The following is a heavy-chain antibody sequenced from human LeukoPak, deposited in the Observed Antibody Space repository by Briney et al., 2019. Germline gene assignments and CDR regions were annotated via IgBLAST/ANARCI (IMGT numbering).Heavy chain of an antibody. V-gene: IGHV3-53*01. CDR1: KFTITNNC. D-gene: IGHD7-27*01. J-gene: IGHJ3*02. CDR3: AKDPLGIGPAFDI. CDR2: GGRS. Sequence: GGSLRLSCAASKFTITNNCRIWVRQAPGKGLDGGRSFYIDSVKGRLTFSRDTSRNTFYLQLNNLRVGDTAAYYCAKDPLGIGPAFDIWGQGTMVSVSS.